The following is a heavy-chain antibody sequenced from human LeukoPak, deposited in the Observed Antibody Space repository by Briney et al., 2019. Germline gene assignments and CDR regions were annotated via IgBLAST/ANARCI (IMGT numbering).Heavy chain of an antibody. Sequence: PSETLSLTCAVSGGSISSSNWWSWVRQPPGKGLEWIGEIYHSGSTNYNPSLKSRVTISVDKSKNQFSLKLSSVTAADTAVYYCGLRYSSSWYNFDYWGRGTLVTVSS. CDR2: IYHSGST. CDR1: GGSISSSNW. V-gene: IGHV4-4*02. D-gene: IGHD6-13*01. J-gene: IGHJ4*02. CDR3: GLRYSSSWYNFDY.